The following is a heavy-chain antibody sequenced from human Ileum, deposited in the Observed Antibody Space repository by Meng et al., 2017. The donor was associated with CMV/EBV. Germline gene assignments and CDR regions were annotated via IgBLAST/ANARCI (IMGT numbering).Heavy chain of an antibody. V-gene: IGHV5-51*01. CDR2: IYPGDSDT. Sequence: GESLKISCKGSGYRFNSYWIAWVRQMPGKGLEWIGLIYPGDSDTRYSSSFQGHVNMSVDKSISTAYLQWSSLKASDSAMYFCARLVGHGGNSLLSWFDSWGQGTLVTVSS. CDR3: ARLVGHGGNSLLSWFDS. J-gene: IGHJ5*01. CDR1: GYRFNSYW. D-gene: IGHD4-23*01.